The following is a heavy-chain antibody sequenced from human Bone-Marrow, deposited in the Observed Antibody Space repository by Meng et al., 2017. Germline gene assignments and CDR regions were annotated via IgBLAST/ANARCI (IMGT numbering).Heavy chain of an antibody. V-gene: IGHV3-66*02. CDR2: IYSGGST. CDR3: PSRFPDYYDSSGYCPQPVDY. D-gene: IGHD3-22*01. CDR1: GFTFSSYS. J-gene: IGHJ4*01. Sequence: GESLKISCAASGFTFSSYSMNWVRQAPGKGLEWVSVIYSGGSTYYADSVKGRFTISRDNSKNTLYLQMNNLRAEDTAVYYCPSRFPDYYDSSGYCPQPVDYWGQGTLVTVSS.